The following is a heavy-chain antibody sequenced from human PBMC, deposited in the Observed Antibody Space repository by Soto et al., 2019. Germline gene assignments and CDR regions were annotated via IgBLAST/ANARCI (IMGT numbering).Heavy chain of an antibody. Sequence: PSETLSFTCTVSGGSISSYYWSWIRQPPGKGLEWIGYIYYSGSTNYNPSLKSRVTISVDTSKNQFSLKLSSVTAADTAMYYCARHLGVTHFDYWGQGTLVTVSS. J-gene: IGHJ4*02. V-gene: IGHV4-59*01. D-gene: IGHD1-26*01. CDR3: ARHLGVTHFDY. CDR2: IYYSGST. CDR1: GGSISSYY.